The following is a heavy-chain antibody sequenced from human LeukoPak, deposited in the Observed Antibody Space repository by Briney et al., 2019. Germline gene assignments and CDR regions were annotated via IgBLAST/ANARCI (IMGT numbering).Heavy chain of an antibody. Sequence: PGGPLRLSCAASGFTFSSYAMNWVRQAPGKGLEWVSYISSSDNTIYYANSVKGRFTISRDNAKNSLYLQMDSLRAEDTAVYYCARETGTMGAAFDIWGQGTIVTVSS. V-gene: IGHV3-48*01. CDR3: ARETGTMGAAFDI. CDR2: ISSSDNTI. D-gene: IGHD1/OR15-1a*01. J-gene: IGHJ3*02. CDR1: GFTFSSYA.